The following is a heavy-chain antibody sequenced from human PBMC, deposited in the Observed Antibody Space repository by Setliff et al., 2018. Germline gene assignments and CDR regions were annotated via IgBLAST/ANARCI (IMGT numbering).Heavy chain of an antibody. V-gene: IGHV4-4*02. J-gene: IGHJ4*02. D-gene: IGHD1-26*01. CDR3: ARVPALGGIVGTHGVDY. CDR2: IYHGGNT. Sequence: LSLTCDVSGGSVSSSSWWTWVRQPPGKGLEWIGQIYHGGNTRYNPSLKSRLTTSIDKSKNQVSLELSSVTTADTAVYYCARVPALGGIVGTHGVDYWGQGTQVTVSS. CDR1: GGSVSSSSW.